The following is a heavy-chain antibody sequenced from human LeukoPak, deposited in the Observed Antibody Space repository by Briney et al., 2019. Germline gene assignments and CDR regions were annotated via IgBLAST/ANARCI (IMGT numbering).Heavy chain of an antibody. D-gene: IGHD6-19*01. CDR1: GGSISSYY. CDR3: ARDRRASSSGWFHDAFDI. J-gene: IGHJ3*02. CDR2: IDYSGST. V-gene: IGHV4-59*01. Sequence: SETLSLTCTVSGGSISSYYWSWIRQPPGKGLEWIGYIDYSGSTNYNPSLKSRVTISVDTSKNQFSLKLSSVTAADTAVYCCARDRRASSSGWFHDAFDIWGQGTMVTVSS.